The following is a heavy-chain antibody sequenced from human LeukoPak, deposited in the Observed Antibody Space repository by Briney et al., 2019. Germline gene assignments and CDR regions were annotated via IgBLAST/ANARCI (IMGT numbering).Heavy chain of an antibody. D-gene: IGHD6-19*01. Sequence: WETLSLTCTVSGASIRSDYWSRIRQPAGKGLEWIGHIYSTGNTNYNPSLKSRVTMSIDTSKNQFSLKLISVTAADTSVYYCARGASGWYGNSFDYWGQGTLITVSS. J-gene: IGHJ4*02. CDR3: ARGASGWYGNSFDY. CDR2: IYSTGNT. V-gene: IGHV4-4*07. CDR1: GASIRSDY.